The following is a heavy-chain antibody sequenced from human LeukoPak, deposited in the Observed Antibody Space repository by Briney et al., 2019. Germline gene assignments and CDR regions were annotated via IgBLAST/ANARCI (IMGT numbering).Heavy chain of an antibody. J-gene: IGHJ4*02. CDR1: GFTVSSNY. CDR3: AREGADSSGYYPFDY. CDR2: IYSGGST. Sequence: PGGSLRLSCAASGFTVSSNYMSWVRQAPGKGLEWVSVIYSGGSTYYADSVKGRFTISRDNSKNTLYLQMNSLRAEDTAVYYCAREGADSSGYYPFDYWGQGTLVTVSS. D-gene: IGHD3-22*01. V-gene: IGHV3-53*01.